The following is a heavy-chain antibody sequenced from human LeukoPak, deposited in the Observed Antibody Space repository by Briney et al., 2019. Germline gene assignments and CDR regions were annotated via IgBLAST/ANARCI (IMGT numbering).Heavy chain of an antibody. CDR2: ISGSGGST. CDR1: GVTFSSYA. V-gene: IGHV3-23*01. D-gene: IGHD1-26*01. CDR3: ATGRLSASGFDP. Sequence: GGSLRLSCAASGVTFSSYAMSWVRQAPGKGLEWVSAISGSGGSTYYADSVKGRFTISRDNSKNTLYLQMNSLRAEDTAVYYCATGRLSASGFDPWGQGTLVTVSS. J-gene: IGHJ5*02.